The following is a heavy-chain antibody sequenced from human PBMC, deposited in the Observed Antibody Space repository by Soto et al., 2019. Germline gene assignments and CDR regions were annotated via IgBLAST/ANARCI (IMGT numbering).Heavy chain of an antibody. V-gene: IGHV3-23*01. CDR3: AKDIVVVPAANLNY. J-gene: IGHJ4*02. D-gene: IGHD2-2*01. CDR1: GFTFSSYA. Sequence: EVQLLESGGGLVQPGGSLRLSCAASGFTFSSYAMSWVRQAPGKGLEWVSAISGSGGSTYYADSVKGRFTISRDNSKNTLYLQLNSLRAEDTAVYYCAKDIVVVPAANLNYWGQGTLVTVSS. CDR2: ISGSGGST.